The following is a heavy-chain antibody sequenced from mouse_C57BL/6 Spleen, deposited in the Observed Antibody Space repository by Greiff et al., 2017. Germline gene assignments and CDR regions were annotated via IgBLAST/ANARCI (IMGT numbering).Heavy chain of an antibody. J-gene: IGHJ3*01. Sequence: EVQLQQSGPELVKPGASVKIPCKASGYTFTDYNMDWVKQSHGKSLEWIGDINPNNGGTIYNQKFKGKATLTVDKSSSTAYMELRSLTSEDTAVYYCARSSYYYGSSRFAYWGQGTLVTVSA. CDR2: INPNNGGT. V-gene: IGHV1-18*01. CDR1: GYTFTDYN. D-gene: IGHD1-1*01. CDR3: ARSSYYYGSSRFAY.